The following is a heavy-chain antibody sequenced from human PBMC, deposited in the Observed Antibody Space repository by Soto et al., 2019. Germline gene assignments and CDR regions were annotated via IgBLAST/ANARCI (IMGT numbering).Heavy chain of an antibody. J-gene: IGHJ5*02. CDR3: VRDGHCITTSCYGNWFDP. CDR1: GFTFSTYW. CDR2: MNSDASHI. V-gene: IGHV3-74*01. D-gene: IGHD2-2*01. Sequence: EVQMVESGGGLVQPWGSLRLSCAASGFTFSTYWMHLIRQVPGKVLEWVSRMNSDASHIYYADSGKGRFTSSRDNAKNTLHLEMNSLRAEDTAVYYCVRDGHCITTSCYGNWFDPWGHGTLVTVSS.